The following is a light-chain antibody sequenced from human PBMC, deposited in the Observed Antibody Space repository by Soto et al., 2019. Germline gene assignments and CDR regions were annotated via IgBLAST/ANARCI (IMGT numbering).Light chain of an antibody. Sequence: QSVLTQPASVSGSPGQSITISCTGTSSDVVSYNLVSWYQHHPGKAPKLMIYEGGKRPSGVSNRFSGSKSGNSASLTISGLQAEDEAAYYCCSYAVSNTHDVFRTGTKATVL. CDR1: SSDVVSYNL. J-gene: IGLJ1*01. V-gene: IGLV2-23*01. CDR3: CSYAVSNTHDV. CDR2: EGG.